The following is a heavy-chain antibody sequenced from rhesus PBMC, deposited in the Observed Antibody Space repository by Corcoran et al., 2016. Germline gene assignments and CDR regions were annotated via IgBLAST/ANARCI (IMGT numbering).Heavy chain of an antibody. CDR2: FNGNCERT. CDR1: GASISHYY. Sequence: QVQLQESGPGLVKPSETLSLTCTVSGASISHYYWSWIRQPPGKGLEWSGEFNGNCERTNYNPTHKSRVTISRDTSKNQFYLKLTSVTAADTAVYYCAKYCNHGYFHFDYWGQGVLVTVSS. V-gene: IGHV4-80*01. CDR3: AKYCNHGYFHFDY. J-gene: IGHJ4*01. D-gene: IGHD3-28*01.